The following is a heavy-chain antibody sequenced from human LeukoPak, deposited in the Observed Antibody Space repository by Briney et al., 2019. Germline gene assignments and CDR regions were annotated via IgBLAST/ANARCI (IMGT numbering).Heavy chain of an antibody. CDR3: ARQSGSYRSGIDY. V-gene: IGHV5-51*01. CDR2: IYPGDSDT. D-gene: IGHD1-26*01. CDR1: GYYFTSYW. J-gene: IGHJ4*02. Sequence: GESLKISCKGSGYYFTSYWIGWVRQMPGKGLEWMGIIYPGDSDTRSSPSFQGQVTISVDKSIDTAYLQWSSLKASDTAMHYCARQSGSYRSGIDYWGQGTLVTVSS.